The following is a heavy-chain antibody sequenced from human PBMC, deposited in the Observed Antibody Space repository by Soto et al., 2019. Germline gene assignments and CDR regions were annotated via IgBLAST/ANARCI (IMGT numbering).Heavy chain of an antibody. CDR1: GFTVSSNY. CDR2: IYSGGST. D-gene: IGHD4-17*01. Sequence: EVQLVESGGGLVQPGGSLRLSCAASGFTVSSNYMSWVRQAPGKGLEWVSVIYSGGSTYYADSVKRRLTISRDNPKNTLYLQMSGLRAEDTAVYYCARDLAVTTFGYFDLWGRGTLVTVSS. J-gene: IGHJ2*01. CDR3: ARDLAVTTFGYFDL. V-gene: IGHV3-66*01.